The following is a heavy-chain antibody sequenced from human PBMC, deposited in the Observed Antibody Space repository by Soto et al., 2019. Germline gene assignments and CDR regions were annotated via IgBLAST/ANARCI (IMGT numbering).Heavy chain of an antibody. V-gene: IGHV3-73*02. CDR1: GFTFSGST. Sequence: EVQLVESGGGLVQPGGSLKLSCAASGFTFSGSTMHWVRQASGKGVEWVGRIRRKTNNYATTYAASVKGRFTISRDDSKNTSYLQMNSLESEDTAVYYCTKPWSSGGVFEIWGQGTTVTVSS. J-gene: IGHJ3*02. CDR2: IRRKTNNYAT. D-gene: IGHD6-19*01. CDR3: TKPWSSGGVFEI.